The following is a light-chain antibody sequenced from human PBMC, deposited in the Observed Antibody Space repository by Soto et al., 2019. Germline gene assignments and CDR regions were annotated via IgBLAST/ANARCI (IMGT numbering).Light chain of an antibody. J-gene: IGLJ3*02. CDR1: TSNIGSNT. V-gene: IGLV1-44*01. CDR3: AAWYDSLNGVV. CDR2: ISD. Sequence: QSVLTQPPSASGTPGQRVTISCSGSTSNIGSNTVNWYQQLPGTAPKLLIYISDQRPSGVPDRFAGSKSGASASLAISGLQSEDEADYYCAAWYDSLNGVVFGGGTKVTVL.